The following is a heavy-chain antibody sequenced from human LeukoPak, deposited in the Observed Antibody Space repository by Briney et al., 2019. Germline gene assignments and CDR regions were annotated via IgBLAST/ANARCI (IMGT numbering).Heavy chain of an antibody. V-gene: IGHV3-23*01. D-gene: IGHD3-9*01. CDR2: ISGSGGST. CDR1: GFTFSSYA. Sequence: GGSLRLSCAASGFTFSSYAMSWVRQAPGKGLEWVSAISGSGGSTYYADSVKGRFTISRDNSKNTLYLQMNSLRAEDTAVYYCARDRGYDILTGYRDYYYYGMDVWGQGTTVTVSS. CDR3: ARDRGYDILTGYRDYYYYGMDV. J-gene: IGHJ6*02.